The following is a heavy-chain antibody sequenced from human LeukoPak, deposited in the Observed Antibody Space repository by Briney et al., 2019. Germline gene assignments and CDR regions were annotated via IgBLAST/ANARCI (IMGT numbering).Heavy chain of an antibody. CDR2: IYYSGGT. CDR1: GGSISSYY. CDR3: ARDPKLRAIDPGIVGGGVFDY. Sequence: SETLSLTCTVSGGSISSYYWSWIRQPPGKGLEWIGYIYYSGGTNYNPSLKSRVTISVGTSKNLFSLKLSSVTAADTAVYYCARDPKLRAIDPGIVGGGVFDYWGQGTLVTVSS. D-gene: IGHD1-26*01. V-gene: IGHV4-59*12. J-gene: IGHJ4*02.